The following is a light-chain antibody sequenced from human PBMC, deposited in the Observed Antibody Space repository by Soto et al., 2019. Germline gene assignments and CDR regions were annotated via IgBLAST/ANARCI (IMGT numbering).Light chain of an antibody. J-gene: IGLJ3*02. CDR1: SSNIGSNP. CDR2: TNN. Sequence: QSALTQPPSASGTPGQRVTISCSGSSSNIGSNPVNWYQQLPGTAPKLLIYTNNQRPSGVPDRFSGSKSGTSASLAISGLQSEDEADYYCATWDDSLSGPVFGGGTKLTVL. V-gene: IGLV1-44*01. CDR3: ATWDDSLSGPV.